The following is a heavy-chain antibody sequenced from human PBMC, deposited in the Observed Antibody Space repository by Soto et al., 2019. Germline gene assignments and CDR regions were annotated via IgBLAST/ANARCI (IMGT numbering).Heavy chain of an antibody. CDR3: ARDRITTRGDAFDL. D-gene: IGHD3-3*01. V-gene: IGHV1-69*08. J-gene: IGHJ3*01. CDR1: GGTFSTYI. CDR2: IIPIPDIT. Sequence: QVQLVQSGAEVKKTGSSVKVSCKAPGGTFSTYIISWVRQAPGQGLEWMGRIIPIPDITNYAQKFQGRVTITADKSTSTAYMEVSSLRSEDTAVYYCARDRITTRGDAFDLWGQGTMVTVSS.